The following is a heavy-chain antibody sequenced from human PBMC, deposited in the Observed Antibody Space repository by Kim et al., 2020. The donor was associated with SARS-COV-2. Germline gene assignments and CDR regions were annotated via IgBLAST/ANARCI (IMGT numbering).Heavy chain of an antibody. Sequence: GGSLRLSCAASGFTFSSYEMNWVRQAPGKGLEWVSYIIGSGTTIYYADSVRGRFTISRDNDKNSLYLQMNSLRAEDTAVYYFARGPNSSPFDSWGRGT. J-gene: IGHJ4*02. CDR2: IIGSGTTI. D-gene: IGHD2-15*01. V-gene: IGHV3-48*03. CDR3: ARGPNSSPFDS. CDR1: GFTFSSYE.